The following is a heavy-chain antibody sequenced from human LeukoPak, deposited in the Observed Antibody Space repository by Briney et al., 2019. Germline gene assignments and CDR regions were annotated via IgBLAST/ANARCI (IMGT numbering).Heavy chain of an antibody. D-gene: IGHD6-13*01. V-gene: IGHV4-39*01. Sequence: PSETLSLTCTVSGGSISSSSYYWGWIRQPPGKGLEWIGSIYYSGSTYYNPSLKSRVTISVDTSKNQFSLKLSSVTAADTAVYYCASDSSSSGRGNWGQGTLVTVSS. CDR1: GGSISSSSYY. J-gene: IGHJ4*02. CDR2: IYYSGST. CDR3: ASDSSSSGRGN.